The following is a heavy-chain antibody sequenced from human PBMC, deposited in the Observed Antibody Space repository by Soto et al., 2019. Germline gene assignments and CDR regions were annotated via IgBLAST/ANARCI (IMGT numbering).Heavy chain of an antibody. CDR2: IGTAGDT. D-gene: IGHD4-17*01. J-gene: IGHJ6*02. CDR1: GFTFSRYD. Sequence: GGSLRLSCAASGFTFSRYDMHWVRQATGKGLEWVSAIGTAGDTYYPGSVKGRFTISRENAKNSLYLQMNSLRAGDTAVYYCARAWRTTVPLGDYYYYGMDVWGQGTTVTVSS. CDR3: ARAWRTTVPLGDYYYYGMDV. V-gene: IGHV3-13*01.